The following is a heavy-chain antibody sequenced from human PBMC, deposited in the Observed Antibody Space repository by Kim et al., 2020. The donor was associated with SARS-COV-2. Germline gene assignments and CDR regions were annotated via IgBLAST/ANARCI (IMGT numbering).Heavy chain of an antibody. V-gene: IGHV3-23*01. D-gene: IGHD3-16*02. J-gene: IGHJ4*02. Sequence: GSTYYADSVKGRFTISRDNSKNTLYLQMNSLRAEDTAVYYCADLGYPFDYWGQGTLVTVSS. CDR2: GST. CDR3: ADLGYPFDY.